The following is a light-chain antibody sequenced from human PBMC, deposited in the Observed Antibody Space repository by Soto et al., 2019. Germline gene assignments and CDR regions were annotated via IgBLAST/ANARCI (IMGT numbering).Light chain of an antibody. V-gene: IGKV3-20*01. CDR3: QQYGSSPGT. Sequence: EIVWTQSPGTLSLSPGERATLSCRASQSVSSSYLAWYQQKPGQAPRLRIYGASSRATGIPDRFSGSGSGTDFTLTISRLEPEEFAVYYCQQYGSSPGTFGQGTKLEIK. CDR1: QSVSSSY. J-gene: IGKJ2*01. CDR2: GAS.